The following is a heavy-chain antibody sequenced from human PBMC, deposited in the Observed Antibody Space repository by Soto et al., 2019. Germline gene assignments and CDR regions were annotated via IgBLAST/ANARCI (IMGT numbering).Heavy chain of an antibody. D-gene: IGHD3-22*01. CDR3: ARYDSSGSGFDY. Sequence: PGGSLRLSCAASGFTFSSYGMHWVRQAPGKGLEWVAVIWYDGSNKYYADSVKGRFTISRDNSKNTLYLQMNSLRAEDTAVYYCARYDSSGSGFDYWGQGTLVTVSS. CDR2: IWYDGSNK. J-gene: IGHJ4*02. CDR1: GFTFSSYG. V-gene: IGHV3-33*01.